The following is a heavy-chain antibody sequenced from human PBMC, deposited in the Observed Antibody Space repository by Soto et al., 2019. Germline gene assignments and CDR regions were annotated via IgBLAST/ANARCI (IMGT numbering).Heavy chain of an antibody. J-gene: IGHJ6*02. Sequence: EVQLVESGGGLVQAGGSLRLFCAVSGFTFSSYEMNWVRQAPGKGLEWVSYIGTSGKTIYYADSVRGRFTISRDNAKNSLYLQMNSLRAEDTAVYFCAREQTGNWSGYYQDYYYYYGMDVWGQGTTVTVSS. CDR2: IGTSGKTI. V-gene: IGHV3-48*03. CDR3: AREQTGNWSGYYQDYYYYYGMDV. CDR1: GFTFSSYE. D-gene: IGHD3-3*01.